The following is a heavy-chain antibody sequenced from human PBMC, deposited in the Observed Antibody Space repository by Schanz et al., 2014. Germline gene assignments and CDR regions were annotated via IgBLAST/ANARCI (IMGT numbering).Heavy chain of an antibody. D-gene: IGHD2-15*01. Sequence: DVQLLESGGGLVQPGGSLRLSCAASGFTFNSYAMTWVRQAPGKGLEWVSSISHSGGSKYYADSVKGRFTISRDNSENTLYLQMNSLSADDTDVFYCAKGMRYCSGGTCDDYYYYGLDVWGQGTTVTVSS. V-gene: IGHV3-23*01. CDR3: AKGMRYCSGGTCDDYYYYGLDV. CDR2: ISHSGGSK. J-gene: IGHJ6*02. CDR1: GFTFNSYA.